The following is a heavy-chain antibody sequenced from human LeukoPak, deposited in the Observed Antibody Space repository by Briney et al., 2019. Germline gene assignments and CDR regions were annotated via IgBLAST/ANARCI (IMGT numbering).Heavy chain of an antibody. CDR1: GFTFSSYE. CDR3: ARDPGYSSTGVDAFDI. J-gene: IGHJ3*02. D-gene: IGHD6-13*01. V-gene: IGHV3-48*03. CDR2: ISSGSSTI. Sequence: GGSLRLSCAASGFTFSSYEMSWVRQAPGKGLEWVSYISSGSSTIYYADSVKGRFTISRDNAEKSLFLQMNSLRDEDTAVYYCARDPGYSSTGVDAFDIWGRGTMVTVSS.